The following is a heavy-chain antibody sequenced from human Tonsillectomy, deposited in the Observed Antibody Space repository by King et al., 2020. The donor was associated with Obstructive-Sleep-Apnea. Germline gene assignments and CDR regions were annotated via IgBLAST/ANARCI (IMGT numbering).Heavy chain of an antibody. D-gene: IGHD4-17*01. CDR1: GGSISSGGYS. Sequence: LQLQESGSGLVKPSQTLSLTCAVSGGSISSGGYSWSWIRQPPGKGLEWIAYIFQSGSTYYNPSLKSRVTISVDRSKNQFSLKLISVTAADTAVYYCARGYMTTVTTGGAFDYWGQGTLVTVSS. V-gene: IGHV4-30-2*01. CDR3: ARGYMTTVTTGGAFDY. J-gene: IGHJ4*02. CDR2: IFQSGST.